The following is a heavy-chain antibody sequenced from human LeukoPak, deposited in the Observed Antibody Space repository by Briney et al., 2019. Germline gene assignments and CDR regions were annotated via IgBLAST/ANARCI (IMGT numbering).Heavy chain of an antibody. CDR2: IYYSGST. Sequence: SETLSLTCTVSGGSISSYYWSWIRQPPGKGLEWIGYIYYSGSTNYNPSLKSRVTISVDTSKNQFSLKLSSVTAADTAVCYCARGKASGYSYGYYYYYYMDVWGKGTTVTVSS. D-gene: IGHD5-18*01. J-gene: IGHJ6*03. CDR3: ARGKASGYSYGYYYYYYMDV. CDR1: GGSISSYY. V-gene: IGHV4-59*01.